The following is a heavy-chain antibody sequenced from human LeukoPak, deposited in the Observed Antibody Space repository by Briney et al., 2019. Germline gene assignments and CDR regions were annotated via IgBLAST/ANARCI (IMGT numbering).Heavy chain of an antibody. CDR3: AKVYAGIVFDH. V-gene: IGHV3-64D*09. Sequence: QSGGSLRLSCSASGFTFSSFAMHWIRQAPGKGLEYVSGVSSSGGRTYYTDSLKGRLTVSRDNSKNTMYLHMNSLRVDDTAVYYCAKVYAGIVFDHWGQGTPVTVSS. CDR1: GFTFSSFA. CDR2: VSSSGGRT. D-gene: IGHD4-23*01. J-gene: IGHJ4*02.